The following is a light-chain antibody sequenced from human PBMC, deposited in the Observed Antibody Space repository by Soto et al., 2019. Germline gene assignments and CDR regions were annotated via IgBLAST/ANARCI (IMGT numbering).Light chain of an antibody. CDR2: GAS. CDR1: QSVSSN. V-gene: IGKV3-15*01. Sequence: EIVMTQSPATLSVSPGERATLSCRASQSVSSNLAWYQQKPAQAPRLLIYGASTRATGIPARFSGSGSGTEFTLTISSLHSEDFAVYYCHQYTNWWTFGQGTKVEIK. CDR3: HQYTNWWT. J-gene: IGKJ1*01.